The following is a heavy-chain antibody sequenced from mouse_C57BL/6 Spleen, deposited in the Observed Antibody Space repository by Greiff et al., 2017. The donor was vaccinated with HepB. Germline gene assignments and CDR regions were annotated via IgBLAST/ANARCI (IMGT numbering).Heavy chain of an antibody. J-gene: IGHJ3*01. CDR3: ARAITTGFAY. V-gene: IGHV1-54*01. CDR1: GYAFTNYL. Sequence: QVQLKQSGAELVRPGTSVKVSCKASGYAFTNYLIEWVKQRPGQGLEWIGVINPGSGGTNYNEKFKGKATLTADKSASTAYMQLSSLTSEDSAVYFCARAITTGFAYWGQGTLVTVAA. D-gene: IGHD1-2*01. CDR2: INPGSGGT.